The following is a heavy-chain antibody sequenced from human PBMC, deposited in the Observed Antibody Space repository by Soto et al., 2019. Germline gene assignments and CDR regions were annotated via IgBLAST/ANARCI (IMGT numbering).Heavy chain of an antibody. CDR1: EFTFSIYA. CDR3: AKDVTPDSRWDIDY. CDR2: IIGAGAP. D-gene: IGHD1-26*01. J-gene: IGHJ4*02. V-gene: IGHV3-23*01. Sequence: EVQLLESGGGLVQPGGSLRLSCAASEFTFSIYAMNWVRQAPGKGLEWVAGIIGAGAPYYADPVKGRFTISRDNSKNTLYLQINSLRDEDTALYFCAKDVTPDSRWDIDYWGQGTLVTVSS.